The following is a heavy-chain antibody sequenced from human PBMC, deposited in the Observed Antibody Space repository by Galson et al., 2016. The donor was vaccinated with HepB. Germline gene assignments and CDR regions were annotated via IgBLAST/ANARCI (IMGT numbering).Heavy chain of an antibody. J-gene: IGHJ6*04. V-gene: IGHV1-18*01. Sequence: SVKVSCKASDYTFTGYGINWVRQAPGQGIEWMGWISVYNGNTDYAQIFKDRITLTTDTATSTAYMELGSLRLDDTAIYYCARFRDLLRDGMDVWGKGTSVTVSS. D-gene: IGHD3-10*01. CDR3: ARFRDLLRDGMDV. CDR1: DYTFTGYG. CDR2: ISVYNGNT.